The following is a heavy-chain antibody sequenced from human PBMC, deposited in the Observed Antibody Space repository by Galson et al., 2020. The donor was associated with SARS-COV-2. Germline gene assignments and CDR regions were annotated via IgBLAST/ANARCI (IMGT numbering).Heavy chain of an antibody. CDR3: ARDPAPLYGDNYYYGMDV. CDR2: NSYSGSA. J-gene: IGHJ6*02. D-gene: IGHD4-17*01. Sequence: ETSETLSLSCSVSDGPMSSYYWSWLRPPPGKGLEWIGYNSYSGSANYNPSLRSRVTISVDLSKNPFSLKLTSVTAADTAVYYCARDPAPLYGDNYYYGMDVWGRGTTVTVSS. CDR1: DGPMSSYY. V-gene: IGHV4-59*01.